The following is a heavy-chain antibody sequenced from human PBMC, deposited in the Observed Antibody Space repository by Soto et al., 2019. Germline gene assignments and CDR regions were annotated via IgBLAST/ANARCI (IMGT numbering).Heavy chain of an antibody. CDR3: ARDREAGYNFYYGMEV. CDR1: CADINTSA. J-gene: IGHJ6*02. CDR2: IYTSASI. D-gene: IGHD6-19*01. Sequence: XETLSLPTSVSCADINTSAWTWIRQPGGKGLEWIGRIYTSASINYNPSLKGRVTLSVDTSTNQVSMRLASVTAADTAIYYCARDREAGYNFYYGMEVWGQGTTVTVPS. V-gene: IGHV4-4*07.